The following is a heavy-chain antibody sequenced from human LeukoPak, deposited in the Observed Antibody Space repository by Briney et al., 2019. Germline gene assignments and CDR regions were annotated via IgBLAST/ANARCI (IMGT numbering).Heavy chain of an antibody. CDR1: GYSLSSGHY. Sequence: SETLSLTCDVSGYSLSSGHYWGWIRQSPGKGLEWIASMYNSGSTYFKSSLKSRVTISLDTPKNQFSLTLTSVTAADTAVYYCARHVYGRHQLQAYHFDYWGQGILVTVSS. V-gene: IGHV4-38-2*01. CDR3: ARHVYGRHQLQAYHFDY. D-gene: IGHD2-2*01. CDR2: MYNSGST. J-gene: IGHJ4*02.